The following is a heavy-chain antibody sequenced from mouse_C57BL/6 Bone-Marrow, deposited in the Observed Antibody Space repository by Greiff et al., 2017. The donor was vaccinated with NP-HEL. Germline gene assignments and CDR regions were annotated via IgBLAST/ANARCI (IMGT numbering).Heavy chain of an antibody. J-gene: IGHJ1*03. CDR2: IDPSDSET. V-gene: IGHV1-52*01. Sequence: QVQLKQPGAELVRPGSSVKLSCKASGYTFTSYWLHWVKQRPIQGLEWIGNIDPSDSETHYNQKFKDKATLTVDKSSSTAYMQLSSLTSEDSAVYYCASQEGSRYWWYFDVWGTGTTVTVSS. CDR1: GYTFTSYW. D-gene: IGHD1-1*01. CDR3: ASQEGSRYWWYFDV.